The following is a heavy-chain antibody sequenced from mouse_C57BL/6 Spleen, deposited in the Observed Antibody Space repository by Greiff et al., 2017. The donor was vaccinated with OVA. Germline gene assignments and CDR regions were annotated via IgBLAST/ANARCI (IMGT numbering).Heavy chain of an antibody. V-gene: IGHV14-2*01. J-gene: IGHJ2*01. D-gene: IGHD1-1*01. Sequence: EVQLQQSGAELVKPGASVKLSCTASGFNITDYYMHWVKQRPEQGLEWIGWIDPEDGDTYYAPKFQGKATITADTSSNTAYMQLSSLTSEDTAVYYCAKGPYYYGGSWGQGTTLTVSS. CDR2: IDPEDGDT. CDR3: AKGPYYYGGS. CDR1: GFNITDYY.